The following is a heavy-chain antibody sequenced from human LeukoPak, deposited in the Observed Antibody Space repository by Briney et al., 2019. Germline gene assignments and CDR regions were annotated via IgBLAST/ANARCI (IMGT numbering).Heavy chain of an antibody. V-gene: IGHV4-4*07. Sequence: SETLSLTCTVSGGSISSYYWSWIRQPAGKGLEWIGRIYTSGSTNYNPSLKSRVTMSVDTSKNQFSLKLSSVTAADTAVYYCARGKGPYSSGWGYYFDYWGQGTLVTVSS. J-gene: IGHJ4*02. D-gene: IGHD6-19*01. CDR2: IYTSGST. CDR1: GGSISSYY. CDR3: ARGKGPYSSGWGYYFDY.